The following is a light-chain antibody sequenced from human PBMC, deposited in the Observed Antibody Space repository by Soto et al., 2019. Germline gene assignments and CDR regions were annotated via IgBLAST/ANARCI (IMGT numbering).Light chain of an antibody. CDR1: SSDIGTYKY. J-gene: IGLJ2*01. Sequence: QSVLTQPASVSGSPGQSITISCTGTSSDIGTYKYVSWCQHHPGKAPKLIIFEVSNRPSGISDRFSGFKSANTAYLTISGVQPEDEADYHCSSYTTIKTVVFGGGTKLTVL. CDR3: SSYTTIKTVV. CDR2: EVS. V-gene: IGLV2-14*01.